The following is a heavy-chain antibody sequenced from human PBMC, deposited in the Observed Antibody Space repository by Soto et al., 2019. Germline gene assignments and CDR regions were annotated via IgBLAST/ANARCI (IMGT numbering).Heavy chain of an antibody. CDR2: ISYDGSNK. CDR1: GFTFSSYA. Sequence: QVQLVESGGGVVQPGRSLRLSCAASGFTFSSYAMHWVRQAPGKGLEWVAVISYDGSNKYYADSVKGRFTISRDNSKNTLYLQMNSLRAEDTAVYYCARDATDFGVVNRYFDYWGQGTLVTVSS. V-gene: IGHV3-30-3*01. D-gene: IGHD3-3*01. J-gene: IGHJ4*02. CDR3: ARDATDFGVVNRYFDY.